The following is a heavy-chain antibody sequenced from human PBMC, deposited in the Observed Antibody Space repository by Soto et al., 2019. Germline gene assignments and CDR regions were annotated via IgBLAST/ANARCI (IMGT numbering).Heavy chain of an antibody. CDR1: PFMFSNYW. CDR2: IKQDGSEK. CDR3: ARIGRAYASDAFDV. J-gene: IGHJ3*01. V-gene: IGHV3-7*01. Sequence: PGGSLRLSCAHSPFMFSNYWMSWVRQAPGKGLEWVANIKQDGSEKYYVASVKGRFTISRDNAKNSLYLQMNSLRAEDTAVYYCARIGRAYASDAFDVWGLGTMVTVSS. D-gene: IGHD3-10*01.